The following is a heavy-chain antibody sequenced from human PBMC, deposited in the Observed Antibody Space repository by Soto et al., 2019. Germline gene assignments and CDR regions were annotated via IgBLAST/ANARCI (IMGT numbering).Heavy chain of an antibody. V-gene: IGHV3-11*06. Sequence: GGSLRLSCAASGFTFSDYYMSWIRQAPGKGLEWVSYISSSSSYTNYADSVKGRFTISRDNAKNSLYLQMNSLRAEDTAVYYCARKQGYCSSTSCGGMDVWGQGTTVTAP. CDR3: ARKQGYCSSTSCGGMDV. J-gene: IGHJ6*02. CDR1: GFTFSDYY. D-gene: IGHD2-2*01. CDR2: ISSSSSYT.